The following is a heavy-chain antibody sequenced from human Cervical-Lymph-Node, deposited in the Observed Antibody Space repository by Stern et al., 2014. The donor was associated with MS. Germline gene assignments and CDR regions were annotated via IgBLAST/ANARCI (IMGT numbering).Heavy chain of an antibody. Sequence: QVQLVQSGAEVKKPGASVKVSCKASGYSFTDYSIHWVRRAPGRGLEWLGWINPNGDGTNYAQKFQGRVIMTRDTSSNTVYMEMRRLRSDDAAVYYCGRYQYTSGWYPGYGMDVWGQGTTVAVSS. D-gene: IGHD6-19*01. J-gene: IGHJ6*02. CDR3: GRYQYTSGWYPGYGMDV. CDR2: INPNGDGT. CDR1: GYSFTDYS. V-gene: IGHV1-2*02.